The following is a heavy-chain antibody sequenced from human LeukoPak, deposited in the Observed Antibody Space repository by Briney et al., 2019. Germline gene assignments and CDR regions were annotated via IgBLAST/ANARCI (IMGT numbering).Heavy chain of an antibody. D-gene: IGHD2-2*01. J-gene: IGHJ4*02. CDR2: ISAYNGHT. Sequence: ASVKVSCKATGFTFTNYDINWVRQAPGQGLEWMGWISAYNGHTNYAQKLQGRVTMTTDTSTSTAYMELRSLRSDDTAVYYCARDPGSSTAFDYWGQGTLVTVSS. CDR3: ARDPGSSTAFDY. CDR1: GFTFTNYD. V-gene: IGHV1-18*01.